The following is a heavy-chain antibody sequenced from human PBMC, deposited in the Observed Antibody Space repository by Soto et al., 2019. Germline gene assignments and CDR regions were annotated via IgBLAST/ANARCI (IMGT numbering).Heavy chain of an antibody. Sequence: SETLSLTCTVSGGSTSSYYWSWIRQPPGKGLEWIGYIYYSGSTNYNPSLKSRVTISVDTSKNQFSLKLSSVTAADTAVYYCARGAGVAVAGATAYFDYWGQGTLVTVSS. CDR1: GGSTSSYY. CDR3: ARGAGVAVAGATAYFDY. J-gene: IGHJ4*02. D-gene: IGHD6-19*01. V-gene: IGHV4-59*01. CDR2: IYYSGST.